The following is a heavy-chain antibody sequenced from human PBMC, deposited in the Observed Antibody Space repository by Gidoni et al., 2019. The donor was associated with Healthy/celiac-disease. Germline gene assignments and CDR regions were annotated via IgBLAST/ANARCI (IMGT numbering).Heavy chain of an antibody. CDR1: GGSFSGYS. V-gene: IGHV4-34*01. J-gene: IGHJ5*02. CDR2: INHSGST. D-gene: IGHD6-13*01. CDR3: ARCIAAKGDWFDP. Sequence: QVQLQQWGAGLLKPSETLSLTCAVYGGSFSGYSWSWIRQPPGKGLEWIGEINHSGSTNYNPSLKSRVTISVDTSKNQFSLKLSSVTAADTAVYYCARCIAAKGDWFDPWGQGTLVTVSS.